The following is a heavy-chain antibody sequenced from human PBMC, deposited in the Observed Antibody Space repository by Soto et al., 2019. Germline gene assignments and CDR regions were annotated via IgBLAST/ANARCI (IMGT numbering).Heavy chain of an antibody. V-gene: IGHV3-30-3*01. CDR2: ISYDGSNK. Sequence: PGGSLRLSCAASGFTFSSYAMHWVRQAPGKGLEWVAVISYDGSNKYYADSVKGRFTISRDNSKNTLYLQMNSLRAEDTAVYYCARGVDTAMVFQYYYYGMDVWGQGTTVTVSS. CDR1: GFTFSSYA. D-gene: IGHD5-18*01. CDR3: ARGVDTAMVFQYYYYGMDV. J-gene: IGHJ6*02.